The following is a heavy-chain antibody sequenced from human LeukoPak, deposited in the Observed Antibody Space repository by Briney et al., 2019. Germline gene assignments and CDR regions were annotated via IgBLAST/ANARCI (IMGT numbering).Heavy chain of an antibody. J-gene: IGHJ4*02. CDR3: ACRRIQPWLPDCLW. V-gene: IGHV4-34*01. Sequence: SETLSLTCAVYGGSFSGYYWSWIRQPPGKGLEWIGEINHSGSTNYNPSLKSRVTISVDTSKNQFSLKLSSVTAADTAVYYCACRRIQPWLPDCLWGGQGTLVTVSS. D-gene: IGHD5-18*01. CDR2: INHSGST. CDR1: GGSFSGYY.